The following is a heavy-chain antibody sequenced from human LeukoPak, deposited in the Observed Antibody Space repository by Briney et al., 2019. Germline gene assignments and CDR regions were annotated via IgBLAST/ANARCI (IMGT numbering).Heavy chain of an antibody. V-gene: IGHV3-9*01. Sequence: GRSPRLSCAASGFTFGDYAMYWVRQAPGKGLEWVSGISWNSETIDYADSVKGRFTISRDNSKNTVYLQMRNLRVEHTAVYYCAKVVAGNIDYYFDYWGQGILVAVSS. CDR1: GFTFGDYA. J-gene: IGHJ4*02. D-gene: IGHD2/OR15-2a*01. CDR2: ISWNSETI. CDR3: AKVVAGNIDYYFDY.